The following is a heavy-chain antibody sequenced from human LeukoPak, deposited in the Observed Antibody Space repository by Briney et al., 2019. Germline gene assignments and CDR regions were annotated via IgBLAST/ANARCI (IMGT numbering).Heavy chain of an antibody. J-gene: IGHJ5*02. CDR1: GGSISSGDYY. D-gene: IGHD3-22*01. CDR2: TYYSGST. Sequence: SETLSLTCTVSGGSISSGDYYWSWIRQPPGKGLEWIGYTYYSGSTYYNPSLKSRVTISVDTSKNQFPLKLTSVTAADTAVYYCARPYYYDSRIDPWGQGTLVTVSS. CDR3: ARPYYYDSRIDP. V-gene: IGHV4-30-4*01.